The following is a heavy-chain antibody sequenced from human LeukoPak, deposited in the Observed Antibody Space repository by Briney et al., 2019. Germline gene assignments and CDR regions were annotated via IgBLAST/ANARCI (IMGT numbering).Heavy chain of an antibody. J-gene: IGHJ5*02. V-gene: IGHV4-59*01. CDR3: ARGIIVGATWGENDNWFDP. CDR2: IYYSGNT. CDR1: GGSSSGYY. Sequence: SETLSLTCAVYGGSSSGYYWSWIRQPPGKGLEWIGYIYYSGNTNYNPSLKSRVTISVDTSKNQSSLKLSSVTAADTAVYYCARGIIVGATWGENDNWFDPWGQGTLVTVSS. D-gene: IGHD1-26*01.